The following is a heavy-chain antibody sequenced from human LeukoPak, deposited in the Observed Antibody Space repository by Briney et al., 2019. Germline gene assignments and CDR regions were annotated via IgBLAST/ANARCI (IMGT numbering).Heavy chain of an antibody. Sequence: ASVKVSCKASGYTFTGYYMHWVRQAPGQGLEWMGWINPNSGGTNYAQKFQVRVTMTRDTSISTAYMELSRLRSDDTAVYYCARWRQFGELLSLYGMDVWGQGTTVTVSS. D-gene: IGHD3-10*01. CDR3: ARWRQFGELLSLYGMDV. CDR2: INPNSGGT. J-gene: IGHJ6*02. CDR1: GYTFTGYY. V-gene: IGHV1-2*02.